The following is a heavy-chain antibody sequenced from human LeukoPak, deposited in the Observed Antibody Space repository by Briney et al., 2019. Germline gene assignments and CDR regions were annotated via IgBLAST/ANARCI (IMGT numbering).Heavy chain of an antibody. D-gene: IGHD5-12*01. CDR1: GGSISSSSYY. Sequence: SETLSPTCTVSGGSISSSSYYWGWIRQPPGKGLEWIGSIYYSGSTYYNPSLKSRVTISVDTSKNQFSLKLSSVTAADTAVYYCARDIVATIGDLYYYYYGMDVWGQGTTVTVSS. CDR2: IYYSGST. J-gene: IGHJ6*02. CDR3: ARDIVATIGDLYYYYYGMDV. V-gene: IGHV4-39*01.